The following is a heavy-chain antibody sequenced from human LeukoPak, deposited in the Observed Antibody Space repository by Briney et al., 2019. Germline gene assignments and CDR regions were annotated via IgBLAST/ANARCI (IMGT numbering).Heavy chain of an antibody. CDR2: INTNTGNP. V-gene: IGHV7-4-1*02. J-gene: IGHJ5*02. D-gene: IGHD6-13*01. Sequence: ASVKVSCKASGYTFTSYAMNWVRQAPGQGLEWMGWINTNTGNPTYAQGFTGRFVFSLDTSVSTAYLQISSLNAEDTAVYYCAKGYSSSFFWFDPWGQGTLVTVSS. CDR3: AKGYSSSFFWFDP. CDR1: GYTFTSYA.